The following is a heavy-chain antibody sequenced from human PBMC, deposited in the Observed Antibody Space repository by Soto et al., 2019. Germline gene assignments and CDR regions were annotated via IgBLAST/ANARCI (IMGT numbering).Heavy chain of an antibody. CDR2: IWYDGGNK. V-gene: IGHV3-33*01. CDR1: GFTFSSYG. D-gene: IGHD5-18*01. Sequence: QVQLVESGGGVVQPGRSLRLSCAASGFTFSSYGMHWVRQAPGKGLEWVAVIWYDGGNKYYADSVKGRFTISRDNSKNTLYLKMNSLRAEDTAVYYCARGLWSFDYWGQGTLVSVSS. CDR3: ARGLWSFDY. J-gene: IGHJ4*02.